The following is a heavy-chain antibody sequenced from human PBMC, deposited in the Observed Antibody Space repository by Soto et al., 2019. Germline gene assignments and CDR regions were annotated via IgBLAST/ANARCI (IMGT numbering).Heavy chain of an antibody. V-gene: IGHV1-18*04. J-gene: IGHJ6*02. Sequence: ASVKVSCKDSGYTFTSYGISWVRQAPGQGLEWMGWISAYNGNTNYAQKLQGRVTMTTDTSTSTAYMELRSLRSDDTAVYYCARYRFYCSSTSCQKYYYYYGMDVWGQGTTVTVSS. CDR3: ARYRFYCSSTSCQKYYYYYGMDV. CDR1: GYTFTSYG. D-gene: IGHD2-2*01. CDR2: ISAYNGNT.